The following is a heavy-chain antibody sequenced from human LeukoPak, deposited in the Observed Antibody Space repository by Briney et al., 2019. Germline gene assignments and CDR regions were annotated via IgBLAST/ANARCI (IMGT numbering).Heavy chain of an antibody. CDR3: ARQGINTRYSNSSHWFDP. Sequence: PSETLSLTCTVSGGSISSYYWGWIRQPPGKGLEWIGSIYYSGSTYYNPSLKSRVTISVDTSKNQFSLKLSSVTAADTAVYYCARQGINTRYSNSSHWFDPWGQGTLVTVSS. D-gene: IGHD6-6*01. CDR2: IYYSGST. J-gene: IGHJ5*02. CDR1: GGSISSYY. V-gene: IGHV4-39*01.